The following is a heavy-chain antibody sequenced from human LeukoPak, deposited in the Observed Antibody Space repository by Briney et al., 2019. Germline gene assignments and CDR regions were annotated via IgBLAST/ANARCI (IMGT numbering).Heavy chain of an antibody. CDR3: ARRTYSTGQYYFDY. CDR1: GFTFSSSA. V-gene: IGHV3-23*01. CDR2: ISGSGGST. J-gene: IGHJ4*02. Sequence: PGGSLRLSCAASGFTFSSSAMSWVRQAPGKGLEWVSAISGSGGSTYYADSVKGRFTISRDNSKNTLYLQMSSLRADDTAVYYCARRTYSTGQYYFDYWGQGTLVTVSS. D-gene: IGHD6-25*01.